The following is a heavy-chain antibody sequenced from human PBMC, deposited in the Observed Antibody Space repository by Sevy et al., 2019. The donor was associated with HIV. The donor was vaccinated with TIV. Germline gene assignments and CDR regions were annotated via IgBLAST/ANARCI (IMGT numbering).Heavy chain of an antibody. Sequence: GESLKISCAASGFSFTNAWMRWVRQAPGEGLEWVGRIKSNHEGGTAEYDAPVRGRFTISRDDSKNTLFLQLSSLKIEDTAVYYCTTDAGLTPWYALQHWGRGTLVTVSS. J-gene: IGHJ1*01. CDR3: TTDAGLTPWYALQH. D-gene: IGHD3-9*01. CDR1: GFSFTNAW. CDR2: IKSNHEGGTA. V-gene: IGHV3-15*01.